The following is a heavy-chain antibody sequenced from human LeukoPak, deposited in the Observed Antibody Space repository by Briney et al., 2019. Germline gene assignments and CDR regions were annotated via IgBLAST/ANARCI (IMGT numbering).Heavy chain of an antibody. CDR2: INHSGST. D-gene: IGHD5-18*01. CDR1: GGSFSGYY. V-gene: IGHV4-34*01. Sequence: SETLSLTCAVYGGSFSGYYWSWIRQPPGKGLEWIGEINHSGSTNYNPSLKSRVTISVDTSKNQFSLKLSSVTAADTAVYYCARGRGYSYGRYYYMDVWGKGTTVTVSS. J-gene: IGHJ6*03. CDR3: ARGRGYSYGRYYYMDV.